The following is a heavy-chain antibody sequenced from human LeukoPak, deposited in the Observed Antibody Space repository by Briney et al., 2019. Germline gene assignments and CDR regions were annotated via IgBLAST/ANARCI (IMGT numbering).Heavy chain of an antibody. V-gene: IGHV5-51*01. Sequence: GESLKISCKGSGYSFTSYWIGWVRQMPGKGLEWMGFIFPGDSDTRYSPSFQGQVTISADKSISTAYLQWSSLKASDTAMYYCARRGYCSGGSCSAEYFQHWGRGTLVTVSS. D-gene: IGHD2-15*01. CDR2: IFPGDSDT. CDR1: GYSFTSYW. CDR3: ARRGYCSGGSCSAEYFQH. J-gene: IGHJ1*01.